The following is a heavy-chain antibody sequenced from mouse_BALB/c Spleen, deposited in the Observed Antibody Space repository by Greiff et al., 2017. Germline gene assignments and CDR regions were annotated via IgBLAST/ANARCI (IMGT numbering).Heavy chain of an antibody. CDR1: GFSLTSYG. CDR3: ARGDGYYVFFAY. CDR2: IWAGGST. J-gene: IGHJ3*01. Sequence: VQLQESGPGLVAPSQSLSITCTVSGFSLTSYGVHWVRQPPGKGLEWLGVIWAGGSTNYNSALMSRLSISKDNSKSQVFLKMNSLQTDDTAMYYCARGDGYYVFFAYWGQGTLVTVSA. D-gene: IGHD2-3*01. V-gene: IGHV2-9*02.